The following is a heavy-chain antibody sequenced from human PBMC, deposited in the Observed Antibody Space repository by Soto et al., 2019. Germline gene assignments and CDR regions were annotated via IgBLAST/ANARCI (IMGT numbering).Heavy chain of an antibody. CDR3: ASSDTAMAQNDY. V-gene: IGHV4-34*01. CDR2: INHSGST. J-gene: IGHJ4*02. CDR1: GVSFSGFY. D-gene: IGHD5-18*01. Sequence: SETLSLTCAVYGVSFSGFYWSWIRQPPGKGLEWIGEINHSGSTNYNPSLKSRVTISVDTSKNQFSLKLSSVTAADTAVYYCASSDTAMAQNDYWGQGTLVTVSS.